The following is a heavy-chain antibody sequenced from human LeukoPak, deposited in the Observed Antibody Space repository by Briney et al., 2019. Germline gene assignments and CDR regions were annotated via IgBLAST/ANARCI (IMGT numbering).Heavy chain of an antibody. Sequence: PGGSLRLSCAASGFTFSTYNMNWVRRTPGKGLEWLSSITTSSSYKFYADSVRGRFIISRDNAENSLYLQMNSLRDEDTAVYYCARDPYSGGYGAYYYYYMDVWGKGTTVTVSS. D-gene: IGHD6-19*01. CDR3: ARDPYSGGYGAYYYYYMDV. CDR1: GFTFSTYN. CDR2: ITTSSSYK. J-gene: IGHJ6*03. V-gene: IGHV3-21*01.